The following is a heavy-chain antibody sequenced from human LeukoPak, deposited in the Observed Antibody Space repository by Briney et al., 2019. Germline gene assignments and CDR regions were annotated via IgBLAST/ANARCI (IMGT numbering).Heavy chain of an antibody. J-gene: IGHJ4*02. CDR3: ARGRIAARPVLDY. V-gene: IGHV4-34*01. D-gene: IGHD6-6*01. CDR2: INHSAST. Sequence: SETLSLTCAVYGGSFSGYYWSWIRQPPGKGLEWIGEINHSASTNYNPSLKSRVTISVDTSKNQFSLKLSSVTAADTAVYYCARGRIAARPVLDYWGQGTLVTVSS. CDR1: GGSFSGYY.